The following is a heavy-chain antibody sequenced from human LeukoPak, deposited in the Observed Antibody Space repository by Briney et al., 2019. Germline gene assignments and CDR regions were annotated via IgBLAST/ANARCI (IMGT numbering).Heavy chain of an antibody. D-gene: IGHD3-3*01. CDR1: GFTFSSYG. Sequence: GGSLRLSCAASGFTFSSYGMHWVRQAPGKGLEWVAVIWYDGSNKYYADSVKGRFTISRDNSKNTLYLQMNSLRAEDTAVYYCARELRFLEWLLYGMDVWGQGTTVIVSS. CDR3: ARELRFLEWLLYGMDV. J-gene: IGHJ6*02. V-gene: IGHV3-33*01. CDR2: IWYDGSNK.